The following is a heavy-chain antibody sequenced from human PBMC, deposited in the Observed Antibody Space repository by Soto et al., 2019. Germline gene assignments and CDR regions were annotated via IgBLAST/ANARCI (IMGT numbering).Heavy chain of an antibody. Sequence: SETLSLTCPVSGGSISSGGYYWSWIRQHPGKGLEWIGYIYYSGSTYYNPSLKSRVTTSVDTSKNQFSLKLSSVTAADTAVYYCARAEANYYGSGSYSVDWFDPWGQGTLVTVSS. J-gene: IGHJ5*02. CDR1: GGSISSGGYY. V-gene: IGHV4-31*03. D-gene: IGHD3-10*01. CDR2: IYYSGST. CDR3: ARAEANYYGSGSYSVDWFDP.